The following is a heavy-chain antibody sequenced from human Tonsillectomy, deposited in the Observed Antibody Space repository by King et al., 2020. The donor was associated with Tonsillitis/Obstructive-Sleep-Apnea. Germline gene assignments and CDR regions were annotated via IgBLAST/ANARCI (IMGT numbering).Heavy chain of an antibody. J-gene: IGHJ3*02. CDR2: INTHTGNP. CDR3: AREGRFQTYYDFWSGSPDAFDI. D-gene: IGHD3-3*01. Sequence: QLVQSGSELKKPGASVKISCKASEFTFTSYAMNWVRQAPGQGLEWMGWINTHTGNPTYAQGFTGRFVFSLDISVSTAYLQINSLKAEDTAVYYCAREGRFQTYYDFWSGSPDAFDIWGQGKMVTVSS. CDR1: EFTFTSYA. V-gene: IGHV7-4-1*02.